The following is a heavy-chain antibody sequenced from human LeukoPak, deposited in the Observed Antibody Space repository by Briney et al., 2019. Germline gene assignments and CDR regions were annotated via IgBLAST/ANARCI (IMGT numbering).Heavy chain of an antibody. CDR1: GYIFTNFD. J-gene: IGHJ4*02. CDR2: SSGYTGNT. Sequence: STVQVSCKASGYIFTNFDISGVRQARGQGHEWMGWSSGYTGNTKYVQQVQGRVSMTTNTSTSTAYMELRSLRSDDTAVYYCARDLTRRRNYDNSGYQIVPAFWGQGTLVTVYS. D-gene: IGHD3-22*01. V-gene: IGHV1-18*01. CDR3: ARDLTRRRNYDNSGYQIVPAF.